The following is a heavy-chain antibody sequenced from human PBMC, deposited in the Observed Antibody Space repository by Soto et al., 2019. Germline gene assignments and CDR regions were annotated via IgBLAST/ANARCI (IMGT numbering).Heavy chain of an antibody. V-gene: IGHV4-39*01. J-gene: IGHJ4*02. CDR2: IYYSGST. Sequence: QLQLQESGPGLVKPSETLSLTCTVSGGSISSSSYYWGWIRQPPGKGLEWIGSIYYSGSTYYNPSLKSRVTISGDTSKNQFSLKLSSVTAADTAVDDCARRGSSSWYGYWGQGTLVTVSS. CDR3: ARRGSSSWYGY. D-gene: IGHD6-13*01. CDR1: GGSISSSSYY.